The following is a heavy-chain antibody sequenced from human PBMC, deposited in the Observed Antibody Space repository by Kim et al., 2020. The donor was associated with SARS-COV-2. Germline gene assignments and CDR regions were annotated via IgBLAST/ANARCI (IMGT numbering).Heavy chain of an antibody. Sequence: GGSLRLSCAASGFTFSSYSMNWVRQAPGKGLEWVSSISSSSSYIYYADSVKGRFTISRDNAKNSLYLQMNSLRAEDTAVYYCARGLYSNNRSYWYFDLWGRGTLVTVSS. CDR2: ISSSSSYI. V-gene: IGHV3-21*01. CDR1: GFTFSSYS. D-gene: IGHD6-13*01. CDR3: ARGLYSNNRSYWYFDL. J-gene: IGHJ2*01.